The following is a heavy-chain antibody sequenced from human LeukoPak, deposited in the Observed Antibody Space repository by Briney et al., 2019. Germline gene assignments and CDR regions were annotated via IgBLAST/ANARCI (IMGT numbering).Heavy chain of an antibody. CDR3: ARYYDPTVGDAFDI. V-gene: IGHV3-7*01. D-gene: IGHD3-16*01. J-gene: IGHJ3*02. Sequence: GGSLRLSCAASGFWFGCDWMSWVRQAPGKGLEWVANISPDGSEKYFVDSVKGRFTISRDNGKNSLYLQLNSLKAEDTALYYCARYYDPTVGDAFDIWGQGTMVTVSP. CDR2: ISPDGSEK. CDR1: GFWFGCDW.